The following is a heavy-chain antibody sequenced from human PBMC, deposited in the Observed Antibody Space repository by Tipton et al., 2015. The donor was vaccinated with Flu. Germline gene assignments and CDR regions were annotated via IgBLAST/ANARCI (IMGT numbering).Heavy chain of an antibody. CDR3: ARDWSVGGSGSYYYYYYGMDV. D-gene: IGHD3-10*01. V-gene: IGHV4-31*03. CDR2: IYYSGST. Sequence: TLSLTCTVSGGSISSGGYYWSWIRQHPGKGLEWIGYIYYSGSTYYNPSLKSRVTISVDTSKNQFSLKLSSVTAADTAVYYCARDWSVGGSGSYYYYYYGMDVWGQGTTVTVSS. CDR1: GGSISSGGYY. J-gene: IGHJ6*02.